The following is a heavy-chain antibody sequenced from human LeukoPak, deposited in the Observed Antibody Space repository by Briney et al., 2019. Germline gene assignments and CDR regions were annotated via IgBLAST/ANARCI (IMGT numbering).Heavy chain of an antibody. CDR2: INTDTGSR. D-gene: IGHD3-3*01. CDR3: ARGAISSEGFDI. V-gene: IGHV1-18*01. CDR1: GYTFTDYH. Sequence: ASVKVSCKASGYTFTDYHFSWVRQATGQGLEWMGWINTDTGSRKYAQKFQDRVTMTTDTTTTAAYMELRSLRSDDTAVYYCARGAISSEGFDIWGQGTMVSVSS. J-gene: IGHJ3*02.